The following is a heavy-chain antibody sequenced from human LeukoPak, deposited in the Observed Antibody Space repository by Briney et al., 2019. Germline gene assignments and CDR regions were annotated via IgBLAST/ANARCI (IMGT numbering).Heavy chain of an antibody. CDR2: IIPIFGTA. J-gene: IGHJ6*03. CDR3: ASRYCSSTSCYPSYYYYYYMDV. Sequence: ASVKVSCKASGGTFSSYAISWVRQAPGQGLEWMGGIIPIFGTANYAQKFQGRVTITADESTSTAYMELSSLRSEDTAVYYCASRYCSSTSCYPSYYYYYYMDVWGKGTTVTISS. D-gene: IGHD2-2*01. V-gene: IGHV1-69*13. CDR1: GGTFSSYA.